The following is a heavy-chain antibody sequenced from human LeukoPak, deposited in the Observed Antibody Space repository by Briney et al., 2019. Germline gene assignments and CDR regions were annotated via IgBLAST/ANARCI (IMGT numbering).Heavy chain of an antibody. CDR3: ARESFKALAGYLDS. J-gene: IGHJ4*02. CDR1: GFMFSNYA. D-gene: IGHD6-19*01. V-gene: IGHV3-23*01. Sequence: GGSLRLSCAASGFMFSNYAMSWVRQAPGKGLEWVSGISGSGETTYYSDSEKGRFAISRDNSRNTLYLHMNSLRAEDTAVYFCARESFKALAGYLDSWGQGSLVTVSS. CDR2: ISGSGETT.